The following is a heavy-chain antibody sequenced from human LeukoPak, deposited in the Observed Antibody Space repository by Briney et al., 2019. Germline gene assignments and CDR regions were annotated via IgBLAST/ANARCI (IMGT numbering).Heavy chain of an antibody. D-gene: IGHD3-22*01. CDR3: ASHYYDSGGDFDY. V-gene: IGHV4-59*01. CDR1: GGSISSYY. J-gene: IGHJ4*02. Sequence: KPSETLSLTCTVSGGSISSYYWSWIRQPPGKGLEWIGYIYYSGSTNYNPSLKSRVTISVDTSKNQFSLKLSSVTAADTAVYYCASHYYDSGGDFDYWGQGTLVTVSS. CDR2: IYYSGST.